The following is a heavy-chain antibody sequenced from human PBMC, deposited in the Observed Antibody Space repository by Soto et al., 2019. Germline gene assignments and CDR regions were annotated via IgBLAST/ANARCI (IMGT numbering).Heavy chain of an antibody. Sequence: QVQRVQSGAEAKKPGSSVKVSCKTSGGTFSSYAISWVRQAPGQGLEWMGGIVPLFRTTNYAPNFQGRVTITADTSSDTLYIELSGRRSGDTAVYYCARGGHSSNCSSHLDRSGLDVGGKGTTVTVS. V-gene: IGHV1-69*06. CDR3: ARGGHSSNCSSHLDRSGLDV. J-gene: IGHJ6*04. D-gene: IGHD2-2*01. CDR2: IVPLFRTT. CDR1: GGTFSSYA.